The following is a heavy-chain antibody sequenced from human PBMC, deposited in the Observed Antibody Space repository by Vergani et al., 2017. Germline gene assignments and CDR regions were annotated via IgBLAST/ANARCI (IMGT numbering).Heavy chain of an antibody. V-gene: IGHV1-46*03. J-gene: IGHJ4*02. D-gene: IGHD3-10*01. CDR3: AKDVRDYILGSGTDSTTFDY. CDR2: INPHNGGT. Sequence: QVQLVQSGAEVKKPGASVRVSCKASGYSFSNHYIHWVRQAPGQGLEWMGIINPHNGGTTYAQKFEGRVTMTEETSTNTIFLELSSLRSEATAVYFCAKDVRDYILGSGTDSTTFDYWGQGTLVTVSS. CDR1: GYSFSNHY.